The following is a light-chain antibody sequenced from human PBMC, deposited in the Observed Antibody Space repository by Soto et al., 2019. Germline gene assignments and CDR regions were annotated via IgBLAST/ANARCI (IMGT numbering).Light chain of an antibody. CDR3: SSYTSSSTRV. V-gene: IGLV2-14*01. Sequence: QSALTQPASVSGSPGQSITISCTGTSSDVGGYNYVSWYQQHPDKAPKLMIYDVSNRPSGVSNRFSGSKSANTASLTISGLQAEDEADYYCSSYTSSSTRVFGTGTKVTVL. CDR2: DVS. CDR1: SSDVGGYNY. J-gene: IGLJ1*01.